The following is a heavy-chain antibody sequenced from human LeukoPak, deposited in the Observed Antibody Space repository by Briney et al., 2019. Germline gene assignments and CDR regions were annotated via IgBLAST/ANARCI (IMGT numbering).Heavy chain of an antibody. CDR1: GYTFTGYY. CDR3: ARDRRLGAYCSSTSCYGGGFDP. CDR2: INPNSGGT. Sequence: ASVKVSCKASGYTFTGYYMYWVRQAPGQGLEWMGWINPNSGGTNYAQKFQGRVTMTRDTSISTAYMELSRLRSDDTAVYYCARDRRLGAYCSSTSCYGGGFDPWGQGTLVTVSS. J-gene: IGHJ5*02. V-gene: IGHV1-2*02. D-gene: IGHD2-2*01.